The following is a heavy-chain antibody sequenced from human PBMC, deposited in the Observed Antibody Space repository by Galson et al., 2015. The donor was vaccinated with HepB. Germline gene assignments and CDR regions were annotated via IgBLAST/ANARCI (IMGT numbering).Heavy chain of an antibody. Sequence: SLRLSCATSGFIFDNYSMNWVRQAPGKGPEWVALVSWDGTTTYYADSVKGRFTISRDNSKNSLYLQMSSLRTEDTALYFCARRHELTEFFQHWGQGTLVTVS. D-gene: IGHD1-26*01. V-gene: IGHV3-43*01. CDR3: ARRHELTEFFQH. J-gene: IGHJ1*01. CDR1: GFIFDNYS. CDR2: VSWDGTTT.